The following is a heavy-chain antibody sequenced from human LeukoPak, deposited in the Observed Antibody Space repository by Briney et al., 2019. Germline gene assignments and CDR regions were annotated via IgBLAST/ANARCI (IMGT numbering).Heavy chain of an antibody. J-gene: IGHJ4*02. Sequence: SETLSLTCTVSGGSISSYYWSWIRQPPGKGLEWIGYIYYSGSTNYNPSLKSRVTISVDTSKNQFSLKLSSVTAADTAVYYCAREVRYCSGGSCYSGLDYWGQGTLVTVSS. CDR3: AREVRYCSGGSCYSGLDY. D-gene: IGHD2-15*01. CDR1: GGSISSYY. V-gene: IGHV4-59*01. CDR2: IYYSGST.